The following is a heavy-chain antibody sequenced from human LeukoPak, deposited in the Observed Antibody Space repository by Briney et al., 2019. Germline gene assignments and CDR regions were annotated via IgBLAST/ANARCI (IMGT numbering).Heavy chain of an antibody. D-gene: IGHD3-22*01. V-gene: IGHV3-20*04. CDR1: GFTFDDYG. CDR3: ARDLGDTMIESRDFDY. J-gene: IGHJ4*02. CDR2: INWNGGST. Sequence: PGGSLRLSCAASGFTFDDYGMSWVRQAPGKGLEWVSGINWNGGSTGYADSVKGRFTISRDNAKNSLYLQMNSLRAEDTAVYYCARDLGDTMIESRDFDYWGQGTLVTVSS.